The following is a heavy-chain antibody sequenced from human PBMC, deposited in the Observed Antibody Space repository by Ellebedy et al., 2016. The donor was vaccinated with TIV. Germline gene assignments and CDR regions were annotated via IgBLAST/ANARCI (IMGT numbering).Heavy chain of an antibody. Sequence: ASVKVSXKTSGYPFLNYDINWVRQAPGQRLEWMGWINPNSGGTNYAQKFQGRVTMTSDTSISTAYMELSRLRSDDTAVYYCARDTVGATEEVFHYWGQGTLVTVSS. CDR3: ARDTVGATEEVFHY. CDR2: INPNSGGT. CDR1: GYPFLNYD. J-gene: IGHJ4*02. V-gene: IGHV1-2*02. D-gene: IGHD1-26*01.